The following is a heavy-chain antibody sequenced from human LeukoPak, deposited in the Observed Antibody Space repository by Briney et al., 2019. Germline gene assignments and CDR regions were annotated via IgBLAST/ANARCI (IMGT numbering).Heavy chain of an antibody. CDR2: ISGSGDGT. Sequence: GGSLRLSCAASGFTFSSYAMSWVRQAPGKGLELVSAISGSGDGTYYADSVKGRFTISRDNSKNTLYLQMSGLRAEDTAVYYCAKEPSYCTNGVCYSRVFDRWGQGTLVTVSS. J-gene: IGHJ5*02. V-gene: IGHV3-23*01. D-gene: IGHD2-8*01. CDR3: AKEPSYCTNGVCYSRVFDR. CDR1: GFTFSSYA.